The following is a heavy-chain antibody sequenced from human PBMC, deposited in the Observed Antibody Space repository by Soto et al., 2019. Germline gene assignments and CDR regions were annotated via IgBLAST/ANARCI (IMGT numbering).Heavy chain of an antibody. CDR3: ARDTPPAELDY. CDR1: GFSFSYYE. J-gene: IGHJ4*02. V-gene: IGHV3-48*03. Sequence: PGGSLRVSCEASGFSFSYYEMNWVRQFPGEGLEWVAYIARDGETTLYADSVEGRFVVSRDNAKNSLFLQMDRLTGDDTAVYFCARDTPPAELDYWGQGSLVTVSS. D-gene: IGHD1-1*01. CDR2: IARDGETT.